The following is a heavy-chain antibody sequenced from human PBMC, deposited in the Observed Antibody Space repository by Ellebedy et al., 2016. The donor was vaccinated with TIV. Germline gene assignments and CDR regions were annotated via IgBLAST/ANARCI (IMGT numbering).Heavy chain of an antibody. J-gene: IGHJ4*02. CDR1: GVSISSNNW. V-gene: IGHV4-4*02. Sequence: MPGGSLRLSCAVSGVSISSNNWWSWVRQPPGKGLEWIGEIYHSGSTNYNPSLKSRVTISVDESKNQFSLKLSSVTAADTAVYYCARGAGMVIMYFDCWGQGTLVTVSS. CDR3: ARGAGMVIMYFDC. D-gene: IGHD2-21*01. CDR2: IYHSGST.